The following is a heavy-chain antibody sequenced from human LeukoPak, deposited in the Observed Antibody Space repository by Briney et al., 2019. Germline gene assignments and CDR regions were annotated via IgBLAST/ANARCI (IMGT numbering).Heavy chain of an antibody. CDR1: GFTFSSYA. V-gene: IGHV3-23*01. J-gene: IGHJ4*02. CDR3: AKGHFGDSDY. Sequence: GGSLRLSCAASGFTFSSYAMSWVRQAPGKGLEWVSGISGSGTSTYYADSVKGRFTISRDNSKNTLYLQMNSLRADDTAVYYCAKGHFGDSDYWGQGTLVTVSS. D-gene: IGHD4-17*01. CDR2: ISGSGTST.